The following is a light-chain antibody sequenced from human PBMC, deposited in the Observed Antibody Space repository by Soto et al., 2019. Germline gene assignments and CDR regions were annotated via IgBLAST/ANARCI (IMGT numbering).Light chain of an antibody. CDR2: GAS. J-gene: IGKJ4*01. CDR3: QHYNNWLGT. CDR1: QSVISS. Sequence: EIVVTQSPALLSVSPGERVTLSCRASQSVISSIAWYQQKLGQAPRLLIYGASTRATGIPARFSGSGSGTEFFLTISSLQSEDFEMYYCQHYNNWLGTFGGGTKVDI. V-gene: IGKV3-15*01.